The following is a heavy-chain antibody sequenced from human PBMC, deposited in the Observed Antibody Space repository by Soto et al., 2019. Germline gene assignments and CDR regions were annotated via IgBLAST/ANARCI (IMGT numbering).Heavy chain of an antibody. Sequence: PGGSLRLSCAASGFTFSSYGMHWVRQAPGKGLEWVAVISYDGSNKYYADSVKGRFTISRDNSKNTLYLQMNSLRAEDTAVYYCAKDPQLMTTVNPADYWGQGTLVTVSS. CDR3: AKDPQLMTTVNPADY. V-gene: IGHV3-30*18. CDR2: ISYDGSNK. CDR1: GFTFSSYG. J-gene: IGHJ4*02. D-gene: IGHD4-17*01.